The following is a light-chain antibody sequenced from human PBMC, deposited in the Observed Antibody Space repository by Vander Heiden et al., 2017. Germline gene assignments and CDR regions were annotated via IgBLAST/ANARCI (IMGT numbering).Light chain of an antibody. Sequence: QSALTQPASVSGSPGQSITISCTGTSSDIGVYNYVSGYQQHPGKAPKLMISEVNNRPSGVSDRFSGSKSGNTASLTISGLQAEDEADYYCSSYTSSSTLVFGTGTKVTVL. CDR3: SSYTSSSTLV. V-gene: IGLV2-14*01. CDR2: EVN. CDR1: SSDIGVYNY. J-gene: IGLJ1*01.